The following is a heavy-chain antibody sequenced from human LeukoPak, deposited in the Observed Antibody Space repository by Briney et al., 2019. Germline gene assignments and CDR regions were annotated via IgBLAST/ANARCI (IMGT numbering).Heavy chain of an antibody. CDR3: ARSYYDYVWGSYPYFDY. V-gene: IGHV4-61*05. D-gene: IGHD3-16*02. Sequence: SETLSLTCSVSGGSFSSSSFYWAWIRQPPGKGLEWIGRIYTSGSTNYNPSLKSRVTMSVDTSKNQFSLKLSSVTAADTAVYYCARSYYDYVWGSYPYFDYWGQGTLVTVSS. CDR2: IYTSGST. CDR1: GGSFSSSSFY. J-gene: IGHJ4*02.